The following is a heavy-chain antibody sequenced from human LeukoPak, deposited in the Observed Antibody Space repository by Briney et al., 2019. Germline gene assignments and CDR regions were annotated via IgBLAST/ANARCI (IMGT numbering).Heavy chain of an antibody. J-gene: IGHJ4*02. CDR2: IIPIFGTA. D-gene: IGHD3-22*01. Sequence: SVKVSCKASGATFSSYAISWVRQAPGQGLEWMGGIIPIFGTANYAQKFQGRVTITTDESTSTAYMELSSLRSEDTAVYYCAREGRHYYDSSGYTLDYWGQGTLVTVSS. CDR1: GATFSSYA. V-gene: IGHV1-69*05. CDR3: AREGRHYYDSSGYTLDY.